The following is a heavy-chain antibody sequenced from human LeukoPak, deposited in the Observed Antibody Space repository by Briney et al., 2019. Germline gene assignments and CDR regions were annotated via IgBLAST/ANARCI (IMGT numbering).Heavy chain of an antibody. CDR1: GGFISTTSYY. V-gene: IGHV4-39*01. D-gene: IGHD5-18*01. J-gene: IGHJ4*02. CDR2: IYYSGST. CDR3: ARHVYSYGFSSDY. Sequence: SETLSLTCTVSGGFISTTSYYWGWIRQPPGKGLEWIGSIYYSGSTYYNPSLKSRVSISVDTSKNQFSLKLSSVTAADTAVFYCARHVYSYGFSSDYWGQGTLVTVSS.